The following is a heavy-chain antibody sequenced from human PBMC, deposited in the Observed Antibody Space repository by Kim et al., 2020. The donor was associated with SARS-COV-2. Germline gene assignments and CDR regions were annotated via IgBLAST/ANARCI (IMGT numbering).Heavy chain of an antibody. CDR2: ISGSGGST. Sequence: GGSLRLSCAASGFTFSSYAVSWVRQAPGKGLEWVSAISGSGGSTYYADSVKGRFTISRDNSKNTLYLQMNSLRAEDTAVYYCAKDRTLYYDFWSGYDRPRDGMDVWGQGTTVTVSS. J-gene: IGHJ6*02. D-gene: IGHD3-3*01. CDR1: GFTFSSYA. CDR3: AKDRTLYYDFWSGYDRPRDGMDV. V-gene: IGHV3-23*01.